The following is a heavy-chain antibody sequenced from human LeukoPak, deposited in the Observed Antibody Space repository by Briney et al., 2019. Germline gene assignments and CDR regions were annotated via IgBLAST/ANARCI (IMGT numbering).Heavy chain of an antibody. CDR3: ARVRGYSYGYDHYFDY. Sequence: GGSLRLSCAASGFTFSSYSMNWVRQAPGKGLEWVSSISSSSSYIYYADSVKGRFTISRDNAKNSLYLQMNSLRAEDTAVYYCARVRGYSYGYDHYFDYWGQGTLVTVSS. V-gene: IGHV3-21*01. CDR1: GFTFSSYS. J-gene: IGHJ4*02. D-gene: IGHD5-18*01. CDR2: ISSSSSYI.